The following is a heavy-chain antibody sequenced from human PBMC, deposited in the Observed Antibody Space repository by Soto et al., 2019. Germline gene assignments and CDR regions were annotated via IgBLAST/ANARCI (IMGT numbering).Heavy chain of an antibody. J-gene: IGHJ4*02. CDR3: AHIPLGELVTGPNDYFDY. V-gene: IGHV2-5*02. D-gene: IGHD3-10*01. Sequence: QITLKESGPTLVKPTQTLTLTCTFSGFSLSTTGVGVGWIRQPPGKALEWLALIYWDDDKRYSPSLKSRLTITKDTSKNQVFLTMTNMDPVDTATYYCAHIPLGELVTGPNDYFDYWGQGTRVTVSS. CDR1: GFSLSTTGVG. CDR2: IYWDDDK.